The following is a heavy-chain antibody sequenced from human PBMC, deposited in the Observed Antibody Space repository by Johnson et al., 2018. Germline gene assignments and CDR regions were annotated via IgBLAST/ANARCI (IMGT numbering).Heavy chain of an antibody. D-gene: IGHD1-26*01. CDR3: ARDLLVGATDLFQH. CDR1: GFSVSTND. V-gene: IGHV3-66*03. Sequence: VQLVQSGGGLIQPGGSLRLSCAASGFSVSTNDLNWVRQAPGKGLEWVSVVYSDGGPSYADSVKGRFTISRDNSKNTLYLQMNSLRAEDTAVYYCARDLLVGATDLFQHWGQGTLVTVSS. J-gene: IGHJ1*01. CDR2: VYSDGGP.